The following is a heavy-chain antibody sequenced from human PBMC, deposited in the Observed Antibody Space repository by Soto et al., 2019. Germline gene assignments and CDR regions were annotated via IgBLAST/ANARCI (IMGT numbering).Heavy chain of an antibody. J-gene: IGHJ4*02. V-gene: IGHV1-18*01. CDR3: ARGRYGDY. CDR2: ISAHNGNT. Sequence: QVHLVQSGAEVKKLGASVKVSCQASGYAFTTNGITWVRQAPGQGLEWMGWISAHNGNTNYAQKLQGRVTVTRDTSTSTAYMELRSLRSDDTAVYYCARGRYGDYWGQGALVTVSS. CDR1: GYAFTTNG. D-gene: IGHD1-1*01.